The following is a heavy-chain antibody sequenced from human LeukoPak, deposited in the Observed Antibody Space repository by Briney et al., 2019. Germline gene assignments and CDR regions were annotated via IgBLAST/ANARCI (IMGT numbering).Heavy chain of an antibody. V-gene: IGHV4-34*01. CDR1: GESFNGYY. CDR2: INHSGST. D-gene: IGHD3-22*01. Sequence: PSETLSFTCAAYGESFNGYYWSWIRQPPGNGLEWIGEINHSGSTDYNPSLKSRVTISVDTSKKQFSLKLSSVTTADTAVYYCARRKNGYDCSSYRRGWFDPWGQGTLVTVSS. CDR3: ARRKNGYDCSSYRRGWFDP. J-gene: IGHJ5*02.